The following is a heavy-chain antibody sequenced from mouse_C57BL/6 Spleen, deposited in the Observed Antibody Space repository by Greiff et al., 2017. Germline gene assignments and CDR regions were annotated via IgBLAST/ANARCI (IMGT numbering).Heavy chain of an antibody. V-gene: IGHV5-6*01. J-gene: IGHJ4*01. D-gene: IGHD1-1*01. CDR1: GFTFSSYG. CDR3: ARARGSYAMDY. CDR2: ISSGGSYT. Sequence: EVQGVESGGDLVKPGGSLKLSCAASGFTFSSYGMSWVRQTPDKRLEWVATISSGGSYTYYPDSVKGRFTISRDNAKNTLYLQMSSLKSEDTAMYYCARARGSYAMDYWGQGTSVTVSS.